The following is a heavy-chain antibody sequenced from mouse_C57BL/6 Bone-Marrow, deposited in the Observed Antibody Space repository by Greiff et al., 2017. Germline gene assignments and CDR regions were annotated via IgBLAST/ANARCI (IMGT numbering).Heavy chain of an antibody. CDR2: IYPSDSET. CDR3: ASGVLRYRWDFDV. D-gene: IGHD1-1*01. J-gene: IGHJ1*03. Sequence: PGSSVKLSCKPSGYTFTSYWMDWVKQRPGQGLEWIGNIYPSDSETHYNQKFKDKATLTVDKSSTTAYMQLSSLTSEDSAVYYCASGVLRYRWDFDVWGTGTTVTVSS. V-gene: IGHV1-61*01. CDR1: GYTFTSYW.